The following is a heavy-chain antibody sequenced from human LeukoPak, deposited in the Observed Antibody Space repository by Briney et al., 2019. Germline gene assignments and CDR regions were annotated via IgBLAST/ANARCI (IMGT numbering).Heavy chain of an antibody. CDR3: AKQADYYDSSSLDDYFDY. CDR1: GFTFSSYG. J-gene: IGHJ4*02. V-gene: IGHV3-30*18. Sequence: PGGSLRLSCAASGFTFSSYGMHWVRQAPGKGLEWVAVISYDGSNKYYADSVKGRFTISRDNSKNTLYLQMNSLRAEDTAVYYCAKQADYYDSSSLDDYFDYWGQGTLVTVSS. D-gene: IGHD3-22*01. CDR2: ISYDGSNK.